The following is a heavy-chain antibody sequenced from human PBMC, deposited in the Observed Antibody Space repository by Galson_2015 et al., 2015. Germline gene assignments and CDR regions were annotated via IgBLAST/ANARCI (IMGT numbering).Heavy chain of an antibody. CDR2: ISSSGGTI. CDR1: GFTFSNSE. Sequence: SLRLSCAASGFTFSNSELNWVRQAPGKGLEWVSYISSSGGTIYYADSVKGRFTISRDNAKNSLFLQMNSLRAEDTAIYYCRRQYYWGQGTLVTVSS. CDR3: RRQYY. V-gene: IGHV3-48*03. J-gene: IGHJ4*02.